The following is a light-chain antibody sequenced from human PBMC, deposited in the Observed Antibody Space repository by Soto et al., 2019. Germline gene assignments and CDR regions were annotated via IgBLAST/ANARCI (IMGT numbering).Light chain of an antibody. J-gene: IGLJ2*01. CDR3: SSYTTSGSLV. CDR1: SSDVGGYNY. CDR2: DVS. Sequence: QSALTQPASVYGSARQSITISCTGTSSDVGGYNYVSWYQQHPGKAPKLMIYDVSNRPSGVSNRFSGSKSGNTASLTISGLQAEDEADYYCSSYTTSGSLVFGGGTKVTVL. V-gene: IGLV2-14*01.